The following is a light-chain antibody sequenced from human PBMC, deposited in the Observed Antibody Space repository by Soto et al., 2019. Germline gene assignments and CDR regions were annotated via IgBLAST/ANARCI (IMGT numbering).Light chain of an antibody. CDR3: SSYTTSTSFIL. J-gene: IGLJ2*01. Sequence: QSVLTQPASVSGSPGQSITISCTGASSDVGNYNYVSWYQQHPGKAPKLIIYDVSNRPSGVSNRFSGSKSGNTASLTISGLQAEDEADYYCSSYTTSTSFILFGGGTKLTVL. CDR2: DVS. V-gene: IGLV2-14*01. CDR1: SSDVGNYNY.